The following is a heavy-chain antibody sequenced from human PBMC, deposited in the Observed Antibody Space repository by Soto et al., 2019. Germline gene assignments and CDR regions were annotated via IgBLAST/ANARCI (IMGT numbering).Heavy chain of an antibody. CDR2: IYYSGST. Sequence: SETLSLTCTVSGGSISSYYWSWIRQPPGKGLEWIGYIYYSGSTNYNPSLKSRVTISVDTSKNQFSLKLSSVTAADTAVYYGARTYASFDCWGQGTLVTVSS. J-gene: IGHJ4*02. V-gene: IGHV4-59*01. CDR1: GGSISSYY. CDR3: ARTYASFDC. D-gene: IGHD2-2*01.